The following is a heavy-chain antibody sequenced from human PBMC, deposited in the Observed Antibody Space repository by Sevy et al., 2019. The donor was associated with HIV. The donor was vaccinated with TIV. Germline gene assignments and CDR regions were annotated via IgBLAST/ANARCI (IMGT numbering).Heavy chain of an antibody. V-gene: IGHV3-23*01. Sequence: GGCLRLSCAASGFTFSKYSMSWVRQPPGKGLERVSTLSFGCGEIKYADSVKGRFTISRDNSKSSVYLQMNNLRPEDTAVHYCAREGCTKPHDYWGQGTLVPVSS. CDR2: LSFGCGEI. D-gene: IGHD2-8*01. J-gene: IGHJ4*02. CDR3: AREGCTKPHDY. CDR1: GFTFSKYS.